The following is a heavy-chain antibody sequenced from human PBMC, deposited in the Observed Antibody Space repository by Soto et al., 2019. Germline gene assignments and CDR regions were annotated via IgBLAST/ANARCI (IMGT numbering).Heavy chain of an antibody. CDR3: ATGLISGSHYSGGWYYFDS. D-gene: IGHD1-26*01. CDR1: GGSFSDYI. V-gene: IGHV4-34*01. J-gene: IGHJ4*02. CDR2: INHSGSA. Sequence: QVQLQQSGAGLLKPSETLSLTCDVYGGSFSDYIWTWIRQTPGKGLQWIGQINHSGSANYNPSLRSRVTISVHTSSSQFSLELSSVTAADTAVHYCATGLISGSHYSGGWYYFDSWGQGTQVTVSS.